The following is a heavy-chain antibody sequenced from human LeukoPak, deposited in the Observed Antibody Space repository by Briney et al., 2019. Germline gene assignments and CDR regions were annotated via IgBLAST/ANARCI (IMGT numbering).Heavy chain of an antibody. CDR3: ARVGSFFDY. V-gene: IGHV4-59*01. J-gene: IGHJ4*02. D-gene: IGHD3-16*01. CDR1: GGSISSYY. Sequence: SETLSLTCTVSGGSISSYYWSWIRQPPGKGLEWIGYIYYSGSTNYNPSLKSRVTISVDTSKNQFSLKLSSVTAADTAVYYCARVGSFFDYWGQGTLVTVSS. CDR2: IYYSGST.